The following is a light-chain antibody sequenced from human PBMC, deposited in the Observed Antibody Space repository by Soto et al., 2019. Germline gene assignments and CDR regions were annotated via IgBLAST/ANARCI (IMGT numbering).Light chain of an antibody. Sequence: DIQMTQSPSTLSAFVGDRVTITCRASQSIGRWLAWYQQKPGKAPKLLIYDASSLESGAPSRFSGSGSGTEFTLTISSLQPDDFATYYCQQYHIYSGTFGQGTKVDIK. CDR1: QSIGRW. CDR2: DAS. V-gene: IGKV1-5*01. CDR3: QQYHIYSGT. J-gene: IGKJ1*01.